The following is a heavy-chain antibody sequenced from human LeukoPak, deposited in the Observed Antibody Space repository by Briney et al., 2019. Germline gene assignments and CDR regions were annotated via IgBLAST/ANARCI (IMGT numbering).Heavy chain of an antibody. J-gene: IGHJ4*02. V-gene: IGHV3-21*01. CDR2: ISSSSSYI. D-gene: IGHD3-22*01. Sequence: GGSLRLSCAASGFTFSSYSMNWVRQAPGKGLEWVSSISSSSSYIYYADSVKGRFTISRDNAKNSLYLQMNSLRAEDTAVYYCARALHDITMIVVVTGYYFDYWGQGTLVTVSS. CDR3: ARALHDITMIVVVTGYYFDY. CDR1: GFTFSSYS.